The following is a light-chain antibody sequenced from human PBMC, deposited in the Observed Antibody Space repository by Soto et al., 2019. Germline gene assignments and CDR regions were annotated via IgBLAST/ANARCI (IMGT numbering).Light chain of an antibody. J-gene: IGKJ1*01. V-gene: IGKV3-20*01. CDR1: QNGSSN. CDR2: GAS. Sequence: EMTMTPSPATPTVSPGERATLSCRVSQNGSSNVAWYQQQPGQALRLLIYGASTRANGIPDRFSGSGSGTDFSLPISRLEPEDFAVYYCQQYGSSLPWTFGQGTKVDIK. CDR3: QQYGSSLPWT.